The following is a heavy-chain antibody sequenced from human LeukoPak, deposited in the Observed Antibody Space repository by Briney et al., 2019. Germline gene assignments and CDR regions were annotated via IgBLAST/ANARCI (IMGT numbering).Heavy chain of an antibody. J-gene: IGHJ1*01. CDR1: GFTFSDYS. V-gene: IGHV3-21*01. Sequence: GALRLSCAASGFTFSDYSMNWVRQAPGKGLEWVSSISRSSRHVYYAGSVKGRFTISRDNAKNSLYLQMNSLRAEDMAVYFCVRDLVGSGSTTAYLHHWGQGTLVTVSS. D-gene: IGHD1-26*01. CDR2: ISRSSRHV. CDR3: VRDLVGSGSTTAYLHH.